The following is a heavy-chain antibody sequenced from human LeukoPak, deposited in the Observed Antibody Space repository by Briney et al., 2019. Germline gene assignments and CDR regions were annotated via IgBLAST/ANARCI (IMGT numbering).Heavy chain of an antibody. D-gene: IGHD2-2*01. CDR2: IYTSGST. CDR1: GGSFSGYY. CDR3: ARDSLLPSAMGYYYMDV. Sequence: SETLSLTCAVYGGSFSGYYWSWIRQPAGKGLEWIGRIYTSGSTNHNPSLKSRVTISVDTSKNQFSLKLSSATAADTALYYCARDSLLPSAMGYYYMDVWGKGTTVTVSS. J-gene: IGHJ6*03. V-gene: IGHV4-4*07.